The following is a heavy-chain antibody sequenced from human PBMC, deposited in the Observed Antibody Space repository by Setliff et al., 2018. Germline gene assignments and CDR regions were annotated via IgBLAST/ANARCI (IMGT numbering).Heavy chain of an antibody. CDR1: GFTFSSYW. V-gene: IGHV3-74*01. CDR3: AREASGWWWFDY. D-gene: IGHD6-19*01. CDR2: INPDGSTT. Sequence: GGSLSLSCAASGFTFSSYWMHWVRQAPGKGLVWVSRINPDGSTTSYADSVKGRFTISRDNAKNTVYLQMNSLRAEDTAVYYCAREASGWWWFDYWGQGTLVTVSS. J-gene: IGHJ4*02.